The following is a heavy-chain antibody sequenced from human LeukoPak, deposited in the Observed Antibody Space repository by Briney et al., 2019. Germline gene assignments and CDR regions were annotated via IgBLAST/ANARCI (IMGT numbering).Heavy chain of an antibody. V-gene: IGHV3-33*08. CDR1: GFTFSSYG. D-gene: IGHD1-1*01. J-gene: IGHJ3*02. Sequence: GRSLRLSCAASGFTFSSYGMHWVRQAPGKGLEGVAFIRYDGSNKSYADPLKGRFTISRDNSKNTLYLQMNSLRAEDTAEYYCAKSFLTTATGTGRAFDIWGQGTMVTVSS. CDR2: IRYDGSNK. CDR3: AKSFLTTATGTGRAFDI.